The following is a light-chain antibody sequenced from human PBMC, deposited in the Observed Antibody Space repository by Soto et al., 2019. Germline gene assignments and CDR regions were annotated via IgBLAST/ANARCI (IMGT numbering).Light chain of an antibody. CDR3: QQYNDWPLT. Sequence: EIVFTESPGTLSLSLGERATLSCRASQSVSSNLAWYQQKPGQAPSLLIYGAFTRATGIPARFSGTGSGTEFTLTISSLQSEDLALYYCQQYNDWPLTFGQGTKVDIK. CDR2: GAF. J-gene: IGKJ1*01. CDR1: QSVSSN. V-gene: IGKV3-15*01.